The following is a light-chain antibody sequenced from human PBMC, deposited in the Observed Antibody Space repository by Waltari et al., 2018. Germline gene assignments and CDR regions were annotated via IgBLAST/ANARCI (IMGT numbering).Light chain of an antibody. J-gene: IGKJ1*01. V-gene: IGKV4-1*01. CDR1: QRVLYSSNNKNY. Sequence: DIVMTQSPDSLAVSLGERATSNCKSSQRVLYSSNNKNYLAWYQQKPGQPPKLLIYWASARESGVPDRFSGSGSETDFTLTIGSLQAEDVAVYYCQQYYSTPWTFGQGTKVEIK. CDR3: QQYYSTPWT. CDR2: WAS.